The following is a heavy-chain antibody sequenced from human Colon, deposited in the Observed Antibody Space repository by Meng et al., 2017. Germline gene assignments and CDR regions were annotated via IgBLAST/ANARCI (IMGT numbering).Heavy chain of an antibody. CDR3: ARLVGNSWLPD. Sequence: QVPLQRSGPGPVKPAQTLSRTCAISGDSASSNDATGNLIRQSPSTGLGWLGRTFYRAKWISDYAVSLESRITINPDTSKNQFTLQLNSVTPEDTAVYYCARLVGNSWLPDWGQGTLVTVSS. J-gene: IGHJ4*02. CDR1: GDSASSNDAT. V-gene: IGHV6-1*01. D-gene: IGHD6-13*01. CDR2: TFYRAKWIS.